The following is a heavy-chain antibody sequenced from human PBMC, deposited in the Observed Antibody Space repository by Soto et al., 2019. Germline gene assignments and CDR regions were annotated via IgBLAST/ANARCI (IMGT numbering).Heavy chain of an antibody. CDR3: ARRYYYGSGSPTPPMDAFDI. D-gene: IGHD3-10*01. Sequence: SVKVSCEASGYSYTSYGISWVRQAPEQGLEWMGWISAYNGNTNYAQKLQGRVTMTTDTSTSTAYMELRSLRSDDTAVYYCARRYYYGSGSPTPPMDAFDIWGQGTMVTVSS. CDR2: ISAYNGNT. CDR1: GYSYTSYG. V-gene: IGHV1-18*01. J-gene: IGHJ3*02.